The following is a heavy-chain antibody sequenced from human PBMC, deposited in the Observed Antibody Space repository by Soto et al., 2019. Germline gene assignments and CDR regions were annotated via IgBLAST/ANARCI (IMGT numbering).Heavy chain of an antibody. CDR2: IYPGDSDT. Sequence: PGESLKISCKSSGYSFTNCWIGWVRQMPGKGLEWMGIIYPGDSDTRYSPSFQGQVTISADKSISTAYLQWSSLKASDTAMYYCARQGWDRDRDAFDIWGQGTMVTVSS. D-gene: IGHD1-26*01. J-gene: IGHJ3*02. CDR3: ARQGWDRDRDAFDI. CDR1: GYSFTNCW. V-gene: IGHV5-51*01.